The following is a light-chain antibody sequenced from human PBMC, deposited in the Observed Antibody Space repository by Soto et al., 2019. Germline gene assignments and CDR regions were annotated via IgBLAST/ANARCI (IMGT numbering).Light chain of an antibody. Sequence: DVQMTQSPSTLSASVGDRVTITCRASQLVNSWLAWYQQQPWRAPTLLIYDATSLESGVPSRFSGCRSGTEFTLTISNLQPDDSATYYCLQYNSYWTFGQGTRVQIK. CDR3: LQYNSYWT. J-gene: IGKJ1*01. CDR2: DAT. CDR1: QLVNSW. V-gene: IGKV1-5*01.